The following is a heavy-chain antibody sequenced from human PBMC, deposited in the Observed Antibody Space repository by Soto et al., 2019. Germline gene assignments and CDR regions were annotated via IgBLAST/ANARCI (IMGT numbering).Heavy chain of an antibody. J-gene: IGHJ4*02. CDR3: ARDLTPTGYFDWLLVGY. Sequence: GGSLRLSCAASGFTFSSYAMSWVRQAPGKGLEWVSAISGSGGSTYYADSVKGRFTISRDNSKNTLYLQMNSLRAEDTAVYYCARDLTPTGYFDWLLVGYWGQGTLVTVSS. CDR1: GFTFSSYA. V-gene: IGHV3-23*01. CDR2: ISGSGGST. D-gene: IGHD3-9*01.